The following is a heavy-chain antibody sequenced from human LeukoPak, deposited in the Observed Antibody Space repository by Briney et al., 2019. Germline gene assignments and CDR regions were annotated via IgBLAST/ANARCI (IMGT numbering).Heavy chain of an antibody. CDR2: ISYDGSNK. J-gene: IGHJ4*02. D-gene: IGHD2-15*01. CDR3: AKSGLNRFDY. CDR1: GFTFSSYG. Sequence: GSLRLSCAASGFTFSSYGMHWVRQAPGKGLEWVALISYDGSNKYYADSVKGRFTISRDNSKNTLYLQMSSLRAEDTAVYYCAKSGLNRFDYWGQGTLVTVSS. V-gene: IGHV3-30*18.